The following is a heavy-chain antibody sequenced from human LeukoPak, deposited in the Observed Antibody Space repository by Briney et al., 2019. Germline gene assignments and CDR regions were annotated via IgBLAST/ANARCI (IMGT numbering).Heavy chain of an antibody. V-gene: IGHV1-46*01. CDR3: ARDNSVGDVAWWFDP. J-gene: IGHJ5*02. CDR1: EYSFTDYY. D-gene: IGHD1-26*01. Sequence: GASVKVSCKASEYSFTDYYIHWVRQAPGQGLEWLGLINPSGSSTLYAQEFQGRVTMTRDMSTTTDYMELSSLRSEDTAVYYCARDNSVGDVAWWFDPWGQGTLVTVSS. CDR2: INPSGSST.